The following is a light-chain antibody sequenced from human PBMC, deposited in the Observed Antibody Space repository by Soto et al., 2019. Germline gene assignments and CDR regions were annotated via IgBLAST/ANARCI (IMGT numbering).Light chain of an antibody. J-gene: IGLJ2*01. CDR2: RNN. V-gene: IGLV1-47*01. Sequence: QSVLTQPPSASGTPGQRVTISCSGSNSNIGSYTVYWYQQVPGTAPKLLIYRNNQRPSGVPDRFSGSKSGTSASLAISGLRSEDEADYYCAGWDDSLSGVVFGGGTKLTVL. CDR3: AGWDDSLSGVV. CDR1: NSNIGSYT.